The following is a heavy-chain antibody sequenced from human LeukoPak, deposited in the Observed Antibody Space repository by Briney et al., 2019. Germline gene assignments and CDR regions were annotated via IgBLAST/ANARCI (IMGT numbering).Heavy chain of an antibody. CDR3: AILGDIVVVVAAPRAFDI. CDR2: INHSGST. CDR1: GGSFSGYY. J-gene: IGHJ3*02. D-gene: IGHD2-15*01. Sequence: SETLSLTCAVYGGSFSGYYWSWIRQPPGKGLEWIGEINHSGSTNYNPSLKSRVTISVDMSKNQFSLKLSSVTAEDTAVYYCAILGDIVVVVAAPRAFDIWGQGTMVTVSS. V-gene: IGHV4-34*01.